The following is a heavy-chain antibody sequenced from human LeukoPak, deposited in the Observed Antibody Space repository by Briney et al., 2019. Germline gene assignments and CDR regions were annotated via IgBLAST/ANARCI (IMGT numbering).Heavy chain of an antibody. Sequence: GGSLRLSCAASGFTFRNYQMNWVRQAPGKGLEWVAKIKEGGSGKHYADSVMGRFTISRDNAEDSLFLQMDSLRVEDTAVYYCARWLYSSGWSLDPWGQGTLVTVSS. J-gene: IGHJ4*02. V-gene: IGHV3-7*03. CDR1: GFTFRNYQ. D-gene: IGHD6-19*01. CDR3: ARWLYSSGWSLDP. CDR2: IKEGGSGK.